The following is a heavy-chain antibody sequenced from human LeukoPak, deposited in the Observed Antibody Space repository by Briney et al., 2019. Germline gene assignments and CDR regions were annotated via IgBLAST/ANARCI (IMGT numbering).Heavy chain of an antibody. V-gene: IGHV1-46*01. CDR2: INPSSGST. CDR1: GYTFTSYY. CDR3: ARGNYGDYVRPFNY. Sequence: ASLKVSCKASGYTFTSYYMHWVRQAPGQGLEWMGIINPSSGSTTYAQKFQARFTMTRDTSTSTVYMELSSLRSEDTAVYYCARGNYGDYVRPFNYWGQGTLVTVSS. J-gene: IGHJ4*02. D-gene: IGHD4-17*01.